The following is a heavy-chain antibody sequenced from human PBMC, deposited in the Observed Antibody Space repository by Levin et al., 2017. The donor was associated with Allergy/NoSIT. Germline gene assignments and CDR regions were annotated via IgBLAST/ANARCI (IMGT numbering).Heavy chain of an antibody. CDR3: AKEEAIFGVVKGTFDY. CDR1: GFTFSSYA. J-gene: IGHJ4*02. D-gene: IGHD3-3*01. V-gene: IGHV3-23*01. Sequence: GESLKISCAASGFTFSSYAMTWVRQAPGKGLEWVSTISGSGGSTYYADSVKGRFAISRDISKNTLYLQMNSLRAEDTAVYYCAKEEAIFGVVKGTFDYWGQGTLVTVSS. CDR2: ISGSGGST.